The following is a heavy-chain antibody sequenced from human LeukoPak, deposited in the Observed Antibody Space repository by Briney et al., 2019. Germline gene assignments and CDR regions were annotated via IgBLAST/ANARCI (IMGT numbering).Heavy chain of an antibody. CDR3: AKGPLTNWNDGNLDIDY. CDR2: ISGSGGST. CDR1: GFTFSSYA. V-gene: IGHV3-23*01. J-gene: IGHJ4*02. Sequence: PGGSLRLSCAASGFTFSSYAMSWVRQAPGKGLEWVSAISGSGGSTYYADSVKGRFTISRDNSKNTLYLQMNSLRAEDTAVYYCAKGPLTNWNDGNLDIDYWGQGTLVTVSS. D-gene: IGHD1-1*01.